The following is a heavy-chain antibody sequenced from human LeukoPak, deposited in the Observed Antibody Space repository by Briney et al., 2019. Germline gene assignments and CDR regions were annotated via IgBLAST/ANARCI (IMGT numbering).Heavy chain of an antibody. V-gene: IGHV2-26*01. J-gene: IGHJ6*03. CDR2: IFSNDEK. D-gene: IGHD3-16*01. CDR1: GFSLNNARMG. CDR3: ARVPDYDFLYYYYLDV. Sequence: SGPVLVKPTETLTLTCTVSGFSLNNARMGVTWIRQPPGKALEWLAHIFSNDEKSYSTSLKSRLTISKDTSKSQVVLTMTNVDPVDTATYYCARVPDYDFLYYYYLDVWGKGTTVTVSS.